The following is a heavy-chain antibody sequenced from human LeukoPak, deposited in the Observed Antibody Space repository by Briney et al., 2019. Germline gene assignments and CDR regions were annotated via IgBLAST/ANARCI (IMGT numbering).Heavy chain of an antibody. CDR2: ISHSSTYI. Sequence: GGSLRLSCAASGFTFSTFGFNWVRQAPRKGLEWVSSISHSSTYISYADSVKGRFTISRDNARNSLYLQMDSLRVEDTAVYYCARGYYYDSSVAYWGQGTLVTVSS. CDR1: GFTFSTFG. V-gene: IGHV3-21*01. CDR3: ARGYYYDSSVAY. D-gene: IGHD3-22*01. J-gene: IGHJ4*02.